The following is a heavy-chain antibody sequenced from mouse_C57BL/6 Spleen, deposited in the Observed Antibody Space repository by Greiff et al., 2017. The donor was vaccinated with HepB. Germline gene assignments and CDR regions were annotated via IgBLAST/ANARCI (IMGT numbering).Heavy chain of an antibody. V-gene: IGHV1-69*01. Sequence: VQLQQSGAELVMPGASVKLSCKASGYTFTSCWMHWVKQRPGQGLEWIGEIDPSDSYTNYNQKFKGKATLTVDTSSSTAYMQLSSLTSEDSAVYYCARGGYQYAMDYWGQGTSVTVSS. J-gene: IGHJ4*01. CDR3: ARGGYQYAMDY. CDR1: GYTFTSCW. CDR2: IDPSDSYT. D-gene: IGHD2-2*01.